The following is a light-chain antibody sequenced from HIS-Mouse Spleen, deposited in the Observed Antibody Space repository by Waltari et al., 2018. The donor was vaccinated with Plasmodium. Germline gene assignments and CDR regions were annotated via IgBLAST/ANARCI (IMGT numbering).Light chain of an antibody. CDR2: GAS. J-gene: IGKJ5*01. V-gene: IGKV3-20*01. Sequence: DIVLTQSPGTLSLSPGERATLSCRASQSVRRSYLAWYQQKPGQAPRLLILGASSRATGIPDRFSGSGSGTDFTLTISRLEPEDFAVYYCQQYGSSPITFGQGTRLEIK. CDR3: QQYGSSPIT. CDR1: QSVRRSY.